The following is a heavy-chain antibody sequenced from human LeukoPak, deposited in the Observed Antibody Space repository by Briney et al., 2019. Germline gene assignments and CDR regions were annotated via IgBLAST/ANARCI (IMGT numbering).Heavy chain of an antibody. CDR1: GYTFTGYY. J-gene: IGHJ4*02. D-gene: IGHD6-13*01. V-gene: IGHV1-2*02. CDR3: ARIRGGGSRYYPSFDL. CDR2: INPNSGDT. Sequence: ASVKVSCKASGYTFTGYYLHWVRQAPGQGLEWMGWINPNSGDTNYAQKFQDRVTMTRDTSISTAYMELSSLRSDDTAVFYCARIRGGGSRYYPSFDLWGQGTLVTVSS.